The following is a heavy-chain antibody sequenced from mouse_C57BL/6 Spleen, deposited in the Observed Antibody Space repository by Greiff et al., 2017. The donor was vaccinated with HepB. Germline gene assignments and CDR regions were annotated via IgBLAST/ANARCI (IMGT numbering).Heavy chain of an antibody. J-gene: IGHJ4*01. D-gene: IGHD1-1*01. CDR3: AITTVVATGAMDY. CDR2: INPYNGGT. CDR1: GYTFTDYY. V-gene: IGHV1-19*01. Sequence: VQLQQSGPVLVKPGASVKMSCKASGYTFTDYYMNWVKQSHGKSLEWIGVINPYNGGTSYNQKFKGKATLTVDKSSSTAYMELNSLTSEDSAVYYCAITTVVATGAMDYWGQGTSVTVSS.